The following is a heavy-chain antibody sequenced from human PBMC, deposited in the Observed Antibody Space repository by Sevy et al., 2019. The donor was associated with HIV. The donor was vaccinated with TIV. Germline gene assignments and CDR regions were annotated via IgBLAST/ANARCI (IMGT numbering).Heavy chain of an antibody. CDR1: GFTFSSYG. V-gene: IGHV3-30*18. D-gene: IGHD3-10*01. CDR3: AKDRIWFGELLSYYFDY. J-gene: IGHJ4*02. CDR2: ISYDGSNK. Sequence: GGSLRRSCAAYGFTFSSYGMHWVRQAPGKGLEWVAVISYDGSNKYYADSVKGRLTISRDNSKNTLYLQMNSLRAEDTAVYYCAKDRIWFGELLSYYFDYWGQGTLVTVSS.